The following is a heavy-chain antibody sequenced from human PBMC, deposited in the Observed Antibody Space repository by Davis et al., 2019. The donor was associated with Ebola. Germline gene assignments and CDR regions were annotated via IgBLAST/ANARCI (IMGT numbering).Heavy chain of an antibody. Sequence: LRLSCTVSGGSTSSGNSYWSWVRHHPHPGQGLEWIGYISHRGVTYYNPSLRSRVTISLDTSKNEFSLRLTSVTAADSAVYYCARQRDFIFDYWGQGALVTVSS. CDR3: ARQRDFIFDY. CDR1: GGSTSSGNSY. J-gene: IGHJ4*02. V-gene: IGHV4-31*03. CDR2: ISHRGVT. D-gene: IGHD5-24*01.